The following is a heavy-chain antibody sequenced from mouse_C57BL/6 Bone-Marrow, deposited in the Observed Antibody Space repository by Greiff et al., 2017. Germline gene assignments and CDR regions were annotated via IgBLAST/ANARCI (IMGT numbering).Heavy chain of an antibody. Sequence: EVMLVESGGGLVKPGGSLTLSCAASGFTFSDYGMHWVRQAPEKGLEWVAYISSGSSTIYYADTVKGRFTISIDNAKNTLFLQMTRLRSEDTAMYYCAKNYYGSSYWLAYWGQGTLVTVSA. CDR2: ISSGSSTI. CDR1: GFTFSDYG. J-gene: IGHJ3*01. CDR3: AKNYYGSSYWLAY. D-gene: IGHD1-1*01. V-gene: IGHV5-17*01.